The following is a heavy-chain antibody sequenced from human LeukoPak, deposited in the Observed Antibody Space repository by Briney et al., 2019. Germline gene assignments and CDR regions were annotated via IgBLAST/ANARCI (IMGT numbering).Heavy chain of an antibody. CDR3: ASIGREGTAAFDI. J-gene: IGHJ3*02. Sequence: PGGSLRLSCATSGFTFSSYWMRWLRQTPGEGLEWVANIKEDGSEKWYVDSVKGRFTISRDNGKNSLYLQMNSLRADDTAVYYCASIGREGTAAFDIWGQGTMVTVSS. D-gene: IGHD1-1*01. CDR2: IKEDGSEK. CDR1: GFTFSSYW. V-gene: IGHV3-7*01.